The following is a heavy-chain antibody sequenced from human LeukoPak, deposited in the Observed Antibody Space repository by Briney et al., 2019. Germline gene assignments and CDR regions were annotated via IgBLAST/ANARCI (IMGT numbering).Heavy chain of an antibody. CDR1: GFSFTKFA. Sequence: GGSLRLSCAASGFSFTKFAMSWVRQAPGKGLEWVSSITSPVGHIYYADSLKGRITISRDNARSSLYLQMNSLRAEDTAVYYCATDGRSSGWYGFDYWGQGTLVTVSS. D-gene: IGHD6-19*01. V-gene: IGHV3-21*01. CDR2: ITSPVGHI. J-gene: IGHJ4*02. CDR3: ATDGRSSGWYGFDY.